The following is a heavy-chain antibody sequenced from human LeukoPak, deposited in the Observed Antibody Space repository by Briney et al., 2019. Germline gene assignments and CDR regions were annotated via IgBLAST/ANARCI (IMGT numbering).Heavy chain of an antibody. J-gene: IGHJ4*02. CDR2: ISGSGGST. CDR3: AKRSDYGGNWNYLDY. Sequence: PGGSLRLSCAASGFTFSTYSMNWVRQAPGEGLEWVSAISGSGGSTYYADSVKGRFTISRDNSKNTLYLQMNSLRAEDTAVYYCAKRSDYGGNWNYLDYWGQGTPVTVSS. D-gene: IGHD4-23*01. V-gene: IGHV3-23*01. CDR1: GFTFSTYS.